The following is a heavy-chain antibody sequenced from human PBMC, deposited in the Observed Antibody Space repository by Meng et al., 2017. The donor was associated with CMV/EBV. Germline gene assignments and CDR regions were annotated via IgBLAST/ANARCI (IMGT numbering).Heavy chain of an antibody. CDR3: AREVGAIYY. CDR1: GFTFSSYS. D-gene: IGHD1-26*01. CDR2: ISSSSSYI. Sequence: GESLKISCAASGFTFSSYSMNWVRQAPGKGLEWVSSISSSSSYIYYADSVKGRFTISRDNAKNSLYLQMNSLRAEDTAVYYCAREVGAIYYWGQGTLVTVSS. V-gene: IGHV3-21*01. J-gene: IGHJ4*02.